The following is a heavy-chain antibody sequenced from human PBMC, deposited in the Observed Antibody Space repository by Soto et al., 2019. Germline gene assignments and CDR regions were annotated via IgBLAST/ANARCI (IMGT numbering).Heavy chain of an antibody. Sequence: ASVKVSCKASGGTFSSYAISWVRQAPGQGLEWMGGIIPIFGTANYAQKFQGRVTITADESTSTAYMELSSLRSEDTAVYYCARELLWFGELSHYYYYYGMDVWGQGTTVTVSS. D-gene: IGHD3-10*01. V-gene: IGHV1-69*13. CDR2: IIPIFGTA. CDR3: ARELLWFGELSHYYYYYGMDV. J-gene: IGHJ6*02. CDR1: GGTFSSYA.